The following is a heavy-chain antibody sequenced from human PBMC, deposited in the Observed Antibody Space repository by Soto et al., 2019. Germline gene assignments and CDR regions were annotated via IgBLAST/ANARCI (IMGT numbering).Heavy chain of an antibody. CDR3: ARASTMVRGVLDY. D-gene: IGHD3-10*01. Sequence: PGGSLRLSCVASGFTFSDYRMNWVRQAPGKGLEWVSYISRSSGTIYYADSVKGRFTVSRDNAKNSLYLQMNSLRDDDTAVYYCARASTMVRGVLDYWGQGTQVTVSS. CDR2: ISRSSGTI. CDR1: GFTFSDYR. J-gene: IGHJ4*02. V-gene: IGHV3-48*02.